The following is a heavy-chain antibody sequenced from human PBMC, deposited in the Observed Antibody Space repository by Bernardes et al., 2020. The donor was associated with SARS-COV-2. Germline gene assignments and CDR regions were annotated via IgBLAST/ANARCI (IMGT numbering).Heavy chain of an antibody. CDR3: AQWAGNCPTSRCYVTFDY. Sequence: SVKVSCKASGGTFGRHDVSWVRQAPGQGLEWMGGIVPIFGTADYAQRFQGRLTITADESTGTVYMELSSLRSEDTAVYYCAQWAGNCPTSRCYVTFDYWGQGTLVTVSS. V-gene: IGHV1-69*13. CDR1: GGTFGRHD. J-gene: IGHJ4*02. CDR2: IVPIFGTA. D-gene: IGHD2-2*01.